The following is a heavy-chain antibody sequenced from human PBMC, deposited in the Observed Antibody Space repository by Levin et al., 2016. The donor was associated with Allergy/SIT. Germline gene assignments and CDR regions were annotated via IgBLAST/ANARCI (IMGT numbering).Heavy chain of an antibody. CDR1: GYTFTGYY. D-gene: IGHD6-13*01. CDR3: AREAAGYYYGMDV. J-gene: IGHJ6*02. Sequence: ASVKVSCKASGYTFTGYYMHWVRQAPGQGLEWMGWINPNSGGTNYAQKFQGRVTMTRDTSISTAYMELSRLRSDDTAVYYCAREAAGYYYGMDVWGQGTTVTVSS. CDR2: INPNSGGT. V-gene: IGHV1-2*02.